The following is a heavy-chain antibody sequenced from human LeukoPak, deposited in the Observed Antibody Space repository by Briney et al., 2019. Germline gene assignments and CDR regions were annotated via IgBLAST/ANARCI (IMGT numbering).Heavy chain of an antibody. D-gene: IGHD6-13*01. CDR2: ISGSGGST. J-gene: IGHJ4*02. Sequence: GGSLRLSCAASGFTFSSYAMSWARQAPGKGLEWVSAISGSGGSTYYADSVKGRFTISRDNSKNTLYLQMNSLRAEDTAVYYCAKEGGYSSSWYSDYWGQGTLVTVSS. CDR1: GFTFSSYA. V-gene: IGHV3-23*01. CDR3: AKEGGYSSSWYSDY.